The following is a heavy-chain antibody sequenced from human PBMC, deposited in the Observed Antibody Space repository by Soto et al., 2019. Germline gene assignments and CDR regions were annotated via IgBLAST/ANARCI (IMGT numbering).Heavy chain of an antibody. CDR2: ISAYNGNT. V-gene: IGHV1-18*01. Sequence: ASVKVSCKASGYTFTSYGISWVRQAPGQGLEWMGWISAYNGNTNYAQKLQGRVTMTTDTSTSTAYMELRSLRSDDTAVYYGAHGGALGAAPYYGMDVWGQGTTVTVSS. CDR3: AHGGALGAAPYYGMDV. D-gene: IGHD3-16*01. J-gene: IGHJ6*02. CDR1: GYTFTSYG.